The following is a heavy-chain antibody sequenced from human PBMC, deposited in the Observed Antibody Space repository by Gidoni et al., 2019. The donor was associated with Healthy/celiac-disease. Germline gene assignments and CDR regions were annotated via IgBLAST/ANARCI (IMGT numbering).Heavy chain of an antibody. Sequence: QITLNKSGPTLVKPTQTLTLTCTFSGFSLSTSGVGVGWIRQPPGKALEWLALIYWNDDKRYSPSLKSRLTITKDTSKNQVVLTMTNMDPVDTATYYCAHRLSYYDILTGYEPYHYGMDVWGQGTTVTVSS. CDR3: AHRLSYYDILTGYEPYHYGMDV. V-gene: IGHV2-5*01. J-gene: IGHJ6*02. CDR2: IYWNDDK. CDR1: GFSLSTSGVG. D-gene: IGHD3-9*01.